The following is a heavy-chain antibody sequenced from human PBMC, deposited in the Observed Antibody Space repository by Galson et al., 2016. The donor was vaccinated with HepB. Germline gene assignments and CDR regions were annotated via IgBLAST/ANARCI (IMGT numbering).Heavy chain of an antibody. CDR1: GFTFSGSA. Sequence: SLRLSCAASGFTFSGSAMHWVRQASGEGLEWIGRIRSKANSYATAYAASVKGRFTISRDDSKNTAYLQMNSLKTEDTAVYYCTRPKTTAIGGRSDYWGQGTLVTVSS. CDR2: IRSKANSYAT. V-gene: IGHV3-73*01. J-gene: IGHJ4*02. D-gene: IGHD2-21*02. CDR3: TRPKTTAIGGRSDY.